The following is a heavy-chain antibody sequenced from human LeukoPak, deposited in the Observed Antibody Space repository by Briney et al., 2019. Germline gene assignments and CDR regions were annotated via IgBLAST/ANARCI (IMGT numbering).Heavy chain of an antibody. CDR2: IYNSGST. CDR1: GGSISSYY. V-gene: IGHV4-59*08. J-gene: IGHJ4*02. CDR3: ARLGAGHDGAY. D-gene: IGHD3-10*01. Sequence: SETLSLTCTVSGGSISSYYWSWIRQPPGKGLEWIGYIYNSGSTNYNPSLKSRVTISVDTSKNQFSLKLSSVTAADTAVYYCARLGAGHDGAYWGQGTLVTVSS.